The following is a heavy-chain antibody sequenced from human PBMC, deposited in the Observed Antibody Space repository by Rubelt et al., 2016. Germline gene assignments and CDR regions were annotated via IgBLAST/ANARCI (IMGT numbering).Heavy chain of an antibody. D-gene: IGHD6-13*01. Sequence: QVQLQQWGAGLLKPSETLSLTCAVYGGSFSGYYWSWIRQPPGKGLEWIGEINHSGSTNYNPSLKSRVTISVDTSKSQFALKLSSVTAADTAVYYGAGGRRGSSSWLGRDYYGMDVWGRGTTVTVSS. CDR1: GGSFSGYY. CDR2: INHSGST. V-gene: IGHV4-34*01. CDR3: AGGRRGSSSWLGRDYYGMDV. J-gene: IGHJ6*02.